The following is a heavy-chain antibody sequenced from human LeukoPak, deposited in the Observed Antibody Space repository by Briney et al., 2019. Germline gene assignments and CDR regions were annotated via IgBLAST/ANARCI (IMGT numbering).Heavy chain of an antibody. Sequence: PSQTLSLTCTVSGGSISSGGYYWSWIRQHPGKGLEWIGYIYYGGSTYYNPSLKSRVTISVDTSKNQFSLKLSSVTAADTAVYYCARAEPDLYYYDSSGYWPDAFDIWGQGTMVTVSS. V-gene: IGHV4-31*03. CDR3: ARAEPDLYYYDSSGYWPDAFDI. CDR2: IYYGGST. CDR1: GGSISSGGYY. D-gene: IGHD3-22*01. J-gene: IGHJ3*02.